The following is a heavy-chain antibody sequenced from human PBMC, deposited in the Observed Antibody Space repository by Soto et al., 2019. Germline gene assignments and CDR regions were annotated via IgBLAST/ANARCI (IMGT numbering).Heavy chain of an antibody. CDR2: IHSDGSSI. Sequence: GGSLRLSCAASGFTFSYYWMHWVRQAPGQGPVWVSRIHSDGSSITYADSVKGRFTISRDNAKNTLYLQMNSLRAEDTAVYYCARGDRGAFDLWGQGTMVTVSS. CDR3: ARGDRGAFDL. J-gene: IGHJ3*01. V-gene: IGHV3-74*01. CDR1: GFTFSYYW. D-gene: IGHD2-21*02.